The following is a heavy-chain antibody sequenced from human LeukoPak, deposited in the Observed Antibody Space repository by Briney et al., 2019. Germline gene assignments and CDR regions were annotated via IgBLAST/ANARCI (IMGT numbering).Heavy chain of an antibody. CDR3: VTEGFTYGFHSCDA. J-gene: IGHJ3*01. CDR1: GFTFTNAW. Sequence: GGSLRLSCIASGFTFTNAWMSWVRQAPGKGLEWVGRIKAKTHGGTTDYAAPVNGRFAISRDDSTNTVYLQMNSLKTDDTALYYCVTEGFTYGFHSCDAWGQGTTVTISS. D-gene: IGHD5-18*01. V-gene: IGHV3-15*01. CDR2: IKAKTHGGTT.